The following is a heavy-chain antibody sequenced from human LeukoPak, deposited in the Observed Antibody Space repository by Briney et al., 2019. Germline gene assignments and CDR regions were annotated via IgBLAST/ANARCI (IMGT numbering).Heavy chain of an antibody. CDR3: ARSYGSGSPSDY. CDR1: GYTFTGYY. CDR2: INPNSGGT. D-gene: IGHD3-10*01. V-gene: IGHV1-2*02. Sequence: ASVKVPCKASGYTFTGYYMHWVRQAPGQGPEWMGWINPNSGGTNYAQKFQGRVTMTRDTSISTAYMELSRLRSDDTAVYYCARSYGSGSPSDYWGQGTLVTVSS. J-gene: IGHJ4*02.